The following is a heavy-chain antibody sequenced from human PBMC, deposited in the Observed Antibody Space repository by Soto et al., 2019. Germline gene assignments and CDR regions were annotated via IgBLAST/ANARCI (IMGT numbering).Heavy chain of an antibody. CDR2: ISAYNGNT. CDR3: AREAAAGTLDY. CDR1: GYTFTSYG. D-gene: IGHD6-13*01. V-gene: IGHV1-18*01. Sequence: QVQLVQSGAEVKKPGASVKVSCKASGYTFTSYGISWVRQAPGQGLEWMGWISAYNGNTNYAQKLQGRVTMTPDTSTSPAYKELSTLRSYDTAVEYWAREAAAGTLDYWGQGTLVTVSS. J-gene: IGHJ4*02.